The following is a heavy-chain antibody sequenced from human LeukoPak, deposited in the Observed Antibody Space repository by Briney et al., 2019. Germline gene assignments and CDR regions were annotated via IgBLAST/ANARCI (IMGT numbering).Heavy chain of an antibody. J-gene: IGHJ5*01. D-gene: IGHD4-23*01. V-gene: IGHV3-11*01. CDR2: ISGSGSTV. Sequence: GGSLRLSCAASGFTFSDYYMSWIRQAPGKGLEWVSYISGSGSTVYYAASVRGRFTISRGNAKNSLFLQMSSLRAEDTAVYYCARDRGNSDPGDWFDSWGQGTLVTVSS. CDR1: GFTFSDYY. CDR3: ARDRGNSDPGDWFDS.